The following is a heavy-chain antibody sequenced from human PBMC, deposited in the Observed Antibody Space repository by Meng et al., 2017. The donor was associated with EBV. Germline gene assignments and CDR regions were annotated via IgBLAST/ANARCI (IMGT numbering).Heavy chain of an antibody. V-gene: IGHV2-5*02. CDR1: GFSLSTRGGG. CDR3: SHIIAARPFDY. J-gene: IGHJ4*02. Sequence: QIPWKESGPSPVQPTPPLTLTFAFSGFSLSTRGGGGGWTRQPPGKALEWLALIYWDDDKRYSPSLKSRLTITKDTSKNQVVLTMTNMDPVDAATYYCSHIIAARPFDYWGQGTLVTVSS. CDR2: IYWDDDK. D-gene: IGHD6-6*01.